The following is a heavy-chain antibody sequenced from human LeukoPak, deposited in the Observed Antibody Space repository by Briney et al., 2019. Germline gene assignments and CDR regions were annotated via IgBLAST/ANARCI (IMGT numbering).Heavy chain of an antibody. J-gene: IGHJ6*02. Sequence: GGSLRLSCAASGFTFSSYSMNWVRQAPGKGLEWVSSISSSSSYIYYADSVKGRFTISRDNVKNSLYLQMNSLRAEDTAVYYCARDWGYYYYYGMDVWGQGTTVTVSS. CDR1: GFTFSSYS. CDR2: ISSSSSYI. D-gene: IGHD3-16*01. V-gene: IGHV3-21*01. CDR3: ARDWGYYYYYGMDV.